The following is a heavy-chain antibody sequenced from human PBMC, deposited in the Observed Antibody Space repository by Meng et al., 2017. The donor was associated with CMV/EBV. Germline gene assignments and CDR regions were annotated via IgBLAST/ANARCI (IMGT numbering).Heavy chain of an antibody. CDR1: GFTFSSYA. CDR3: AREEYSHGLEYYYYGMDV. CDR2: ISSSSSYI. D-gene: IGHD5-18*01. V-gene: IGHV3-21*01. Sequence: GGSLRLSCAASGFTFSSYAMSWVRQAPGKGLEWVSSISSSSSYIYYADSVKGRFTIYRDNAKNSLYLQMNSLRAEDTAVYYCAREEYSHGLEYYYYGMDVWGQGTTVTVSS. J-gene: IGHJ6*02.